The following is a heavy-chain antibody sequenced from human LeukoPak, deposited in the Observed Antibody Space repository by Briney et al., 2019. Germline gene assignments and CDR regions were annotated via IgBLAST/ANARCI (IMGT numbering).Heavy chain of an antibody. Sequence: PGGPLRLSCAASGFTFSGYSMNWVRQAPGKGLEWVSSISSSSAYIYYAGSVKGRFTISRDNAKNSLYLQVNSLRAEDTAVYYCTSRGINYYDSGGFTYWGQGALVTVSS. J-gene: IGHJ4*02. CDR3: TSRGINYYDSGGFTY. CDR2: ISSSSAYI. CDR1: GFTFSGYS. D-gene: IGHD3-22*01. V-gene: IGHV3-21*01.